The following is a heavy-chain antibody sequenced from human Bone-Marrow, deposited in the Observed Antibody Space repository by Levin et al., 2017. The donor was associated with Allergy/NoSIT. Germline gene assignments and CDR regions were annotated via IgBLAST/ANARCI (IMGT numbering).Heavy chain of an antibody. CDR1: GYSFTSHG. Sequence: ASVKVSCKASGYSFTSHGISWVRQAPGQGLEWMGWITAYNGYRNYAQKFQGRVTLTTDTSTSTVSMELTSLKSNDTAAYHCATMAMFDDYIDYWGPGTLVTVSS. D-gene: IGHD3-10*02. V-gene: IGHV1-18*01. CDR2: ITAYNGYR. J-gene: IGHJ4*02. CDR3: ATMAMFDDYIDY.